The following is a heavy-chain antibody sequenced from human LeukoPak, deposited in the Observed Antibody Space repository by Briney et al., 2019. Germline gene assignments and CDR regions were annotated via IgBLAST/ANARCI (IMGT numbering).Heavy chain of an antibody. V-gene: IGHV4-34*01. D-gene: IGHD2-21*01. CDR1: GESFSGFY. J-gene: IGHJ4*02. CDR3: ARGPSRGGKYRGFFDY. Sequence: SETLSLTCAVYGESFSGFYWSWIRRPPGKGLEWIGEINHSGTTNYSPSLNSRVLISTDPSKNQFSVRLMSVTASDTAVYYCARGPSRGGKYRGFFDYWGQGTLVAVSS. CDR2: INHSGTT.